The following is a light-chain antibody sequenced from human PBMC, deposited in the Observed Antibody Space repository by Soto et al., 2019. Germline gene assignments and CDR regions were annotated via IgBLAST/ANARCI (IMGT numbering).Light chain of an antibody. V-gene: IGKV4-1*01. Sequence: DIVMTQSPDSLAVSLGERATINCKSSQSVLYSSNSKNYLGWYQLKPGQPPKLLIYWASTRESGVPDRFSGSASGTDFTLTTSSLQAEDVAVYYCQQYYTTPWTFGQGTKVEIK. CDR3: QQYYTTPWT. CDR2: WAS. J-gene: IGKJ1*01. CDR1: QSVLYSSNSKNY.